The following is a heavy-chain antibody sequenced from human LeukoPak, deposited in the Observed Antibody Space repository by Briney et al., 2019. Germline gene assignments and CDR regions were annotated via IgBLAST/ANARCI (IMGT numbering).Heavy chain of an antibody. Sequence: ASVKVSCKASGYTFTSYDINWVRQATGQGLEWMGWMNPNSGNTGYAQKFQGRVTMTRNTSISTACMELSSLRSEDTAVYYCARDLGRGYDYGMDVWGQGTTVTVSS. CDR1: GYTFTSYD. CDR2: MNPNSGNT. J-gene: IGHJ6*02. CDR3: ARDLGRGYDYGMDV. V-gene: IGHV1-8*01.